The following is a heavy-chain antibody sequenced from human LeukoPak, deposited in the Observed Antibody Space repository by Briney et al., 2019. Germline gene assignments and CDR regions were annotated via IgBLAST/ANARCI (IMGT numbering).Heavy chain of an antibody. CDR3: AKLVXQHPYFDY. CDR2: ISYDGSKK. Sequence: AGSLTLSCAASGFTFSSYCMHWVRQAPGKGLEWVAVISYDGSKKYYAASTKGRFTISRDNSKHTLYLQMNSLRAADTAVYYCAKLVXQHPYFDYWGQGTLVTVSS. V-gene: IGHV3-30*18. D-gene: IGHD6-13*01. CDR1: GFTFSSYC. J-gene: IGHJ4*02.